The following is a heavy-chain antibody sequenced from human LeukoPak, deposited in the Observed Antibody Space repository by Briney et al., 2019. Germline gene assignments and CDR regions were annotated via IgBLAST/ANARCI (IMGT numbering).Heavy chain of an antibody. D-gene: IGHD6-6*01. CDR2: INSDGSST. CDR3: ARLGYISSSDY. CDR1: GFTFSNYW. J-gene: IGHJ4*02. V-gene: IGHV3-74*01. Sequence: GGSLRLSCAASGFTFSNYWMHWVRQAPGKGLVWVSRINSDGSSTSYADSVKGRFTISRDNVKNTLYLQMNSLRAEDTAVYYCARLGYISSSDYWGQGTLVTVSS.